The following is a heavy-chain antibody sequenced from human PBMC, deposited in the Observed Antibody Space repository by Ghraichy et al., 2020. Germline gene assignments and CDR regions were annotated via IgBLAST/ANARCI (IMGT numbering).Heavy chain of an antibody. Sequence: GGSLRLSCAASGFTFSSNYMSWVRQAPGKGLEWVSVIYSGGSTYYADSVKGRFTISRDNSKNTLYLQMNSLRAEDTAVYYCARDLIRDYYYGMDVWGQGTTVTVSS. V-gene: IGHV3-53*01. CDR1: GFTFSSNY. D-gene: IGHD3-22*01. CDR2: IYSGGST. J-gene: IGHJ6*02. CDR3: ARDLIRDYYYGMDV.